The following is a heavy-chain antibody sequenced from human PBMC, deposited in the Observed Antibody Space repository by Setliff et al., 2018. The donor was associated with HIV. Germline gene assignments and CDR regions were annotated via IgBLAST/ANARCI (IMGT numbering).Heavy chain of an antibody. CDR1: GDSISSHC. CDR2: IHTSGNT. D-gene: IGHD1-26*01. V-gene: IGHV4-4*07. CDR3: ARDRRDDYYLTAYFDS. J-gene: IGHJ4*02. Sequence: PSETLSLTCTVSGDSISSHCWSWIRQPAGKGLQWIGRIHTSGNTNYNPSLKSRVTISVDTSKNQFSLKLTSVTATDTAVYYCARDRRDDYYLTAYFDSLGQGTLVTVSS.